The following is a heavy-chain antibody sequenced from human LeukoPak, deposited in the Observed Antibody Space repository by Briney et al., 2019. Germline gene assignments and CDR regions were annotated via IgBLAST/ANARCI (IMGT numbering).Heavy chain of an antibody. CDR3: AKDLAGGSSDY. D-gene: IGHD6-19*01. CDR1: GFTFSNNV. V-gene: IGHV3-23*01. J-gene: IGHJ4*02. Sequence: GGSLRLSCAASGFTFSNNVMSWVRQAPGKGLEWVSVITASGDTTYHADSVKGRFTISRDNSKTTLYLQMNSLRAEDTAIYYCAKDLAGGSSDYWGQGTLVTVSS. CDR2: ITASGDTT.